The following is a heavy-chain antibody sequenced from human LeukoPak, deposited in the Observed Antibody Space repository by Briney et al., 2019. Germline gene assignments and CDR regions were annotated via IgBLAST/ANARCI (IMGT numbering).Heavy chain of an antibody. CDR1: GGSISSGGYY. CDR2: IYHSGST. V-gene: IGHV4-30-2*01. CDR3: ARDETSSYSSGWYGFDY. Sequence: SQTLSLTCTVSGGSISSGGYYWSWLRQPPGKGLEWIGYIYHSGSTYYNPSLKSRVTISVDRSKNQFSLKLSSVTAADTAVYYCARDETSSYSSGWYGFDYWGQGTLVTVSS. J-gene: IGHJ4*02. D-gene: IGHD6-19*01.